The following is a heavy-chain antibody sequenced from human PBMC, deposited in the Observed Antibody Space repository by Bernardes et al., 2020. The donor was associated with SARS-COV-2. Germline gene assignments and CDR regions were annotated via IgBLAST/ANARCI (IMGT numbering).Heavy chain of an antibody. CDR2: IYYSGST. J-gene: IGHJ4*02. Sequence: SETLSLTCTVSGGSISSYYWSWIRQPPGKGLEWIGYIYYSGSTNYNPSLKSRVTISVDTSKNQFSLKLSSVTAADTAVYYCARRVRGVTPFYYFDYWGQGTLVTVSS. CDR3: ARRVRGVTPFYYFDY. CDR1: GGSISSYY. D-gene: IGHD3-10*01. V-gene: IGHV4-59*08.